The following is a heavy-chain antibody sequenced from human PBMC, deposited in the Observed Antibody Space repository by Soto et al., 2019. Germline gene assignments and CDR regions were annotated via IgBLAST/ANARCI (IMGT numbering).Heavy chain of an antibody. Sequence: GESLKISCKGSGYSFTSYWIGWVRQMPGKGLEWMGIIYPGDSDTRYSPSFQGQVTISADKSISTAYLQWSSLKASDTAMYYCASNSHYCSSTSCYLYYWGQGTLVTVSS. CDR1: GYSFTSYW. CDR3: ASNSHYCSSTSCYLYY. CDR2: IYPGDSDT. V-gene: IGHV5-51*01. J-gene: IGHJ4*02. D-gene: IGHD2-2*01.